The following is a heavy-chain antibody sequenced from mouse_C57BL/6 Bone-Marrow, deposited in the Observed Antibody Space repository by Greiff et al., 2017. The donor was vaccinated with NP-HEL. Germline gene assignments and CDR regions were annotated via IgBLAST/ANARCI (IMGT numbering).Heavy chain of an antibody. CDR3: ASLIYYYGSSYLFDY. CDR2: IYPGDGDT. V-gene: IGHV1-82*01. J-gene: IGHJ2*01. CDR1: GYAFSSSW. D-gene: IGHD1-1*01. Sequence: QVQLKESGPELVKPGASVKISCKASGYAFSSSWMNWVKQRPGKGLEWIGRIYPGDGDTNYNGKFKGKATLTADKSSSTAYMQLSSLTSEDSAVYFCASLIYYYGSSYLFDYWGQGTTLTVSS.